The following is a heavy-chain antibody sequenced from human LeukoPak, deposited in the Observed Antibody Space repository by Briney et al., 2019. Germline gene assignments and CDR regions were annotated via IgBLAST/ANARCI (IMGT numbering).Heavy chain of an antibody. CDR3: ARDPHIVVVTAILNYYGMDV. D-gene: IGHD2-21*02. CDR2: IWYDGSNK. Sequence: PGGSLRLSCAASGFTFSSYGMHWVRQAPGKGLEWVAVIWYDGSNKYYADSVKGRFTVSRDNSKNTLYLQMSSLRAEDTAVYYCARDPHIVVVTAILNYYGMDVWGQGTTVTVSS. J-gene: IGHJ6*02. V-gene: IGHV3-33*01. CDR1: GFTFSSYG.